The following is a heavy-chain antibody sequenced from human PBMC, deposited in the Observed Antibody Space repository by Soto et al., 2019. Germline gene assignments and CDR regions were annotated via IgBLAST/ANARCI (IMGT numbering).Heavy chain of an antibody. V-gene: IGHV3-48*01. J-gene: IGHJ4*02. CDR2: ISSSSSTI. CDR3: AKEGYPPIFKY. Sequence: PGGSLRLSCAASGFSFSSYSMNWVRQAPGKGLEWVSYISSSSSTIYYVDSVKGRFTISRDNAKNTLFLQMNSLRADDTAAYYCAKEGYPPIFKYWGQGTLVTVSS. CDR1: GFSFSSYS. D-gene: IGHD5-18*01.